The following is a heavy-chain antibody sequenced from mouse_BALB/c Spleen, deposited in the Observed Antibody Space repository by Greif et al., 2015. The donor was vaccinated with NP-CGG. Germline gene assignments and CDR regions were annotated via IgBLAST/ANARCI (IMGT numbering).Heavy chain of an antibody. D-gene: IGHD2-4*01. J-gene: IGHJ3*01. CDR2: IYPGNSDT. CDR1: GYTFTSYW. V-gene: IGHV1-5*01. Sequence: VQLQQSGTVLARPGASVKMSCKASGYTFTSYWMHWVKQRPGQGLEWIGAIYPGNSDTSYNQKFKGKAKLTAVTSTSTAYMELSSLTNEDSAVYYCTSSMITTGAWFAYWGQGTLVTVSA. CDR3: TSSMITTGAWFAY.